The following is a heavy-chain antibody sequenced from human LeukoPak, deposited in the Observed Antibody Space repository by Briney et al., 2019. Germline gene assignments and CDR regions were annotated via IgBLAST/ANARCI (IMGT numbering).Heavy chain of an antibody. J-gene: IGHJ6*02. D-gene: IGHD2-2*01. CDR2: ISYDESDK. Sequence: PGGSLRLSCAASGFTFSGYPIHWVRQAPGKGLEWVALISYDESDKYYADFVKGRFAISRDNFKNTLYLQMNSLRAEDTAVYYCARDRGTTPKYYYGTDVWGQGTTVAVSS. V-gene: IGHV3-30*09. CDR3: ARDRGTTPKYYYGTDV. CDR1: GFTFSGYP.